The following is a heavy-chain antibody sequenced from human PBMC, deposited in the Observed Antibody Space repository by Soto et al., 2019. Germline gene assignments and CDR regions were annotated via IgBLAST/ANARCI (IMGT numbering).Heavy chain of an antibody. CDR3: AYFKDYNWFDP. J-gene: IGHJ5*02. CDR2: ISSSSSTI. CDR1: GFTFSSYG. V-gene: IGHV3-48*01. D-gene: IGHD1-26*01. Sequence: EVQLVESGGGLVQPGGSLRLSCAASGFTFSSYGMNWVRQAPGKGLEWVSYISSSSSTIYYADSVKGRFTISRDNAKNSLYLQMNSLRAEDTAVYYCAYFKDYNWFDPWGQGTLVTVSS.